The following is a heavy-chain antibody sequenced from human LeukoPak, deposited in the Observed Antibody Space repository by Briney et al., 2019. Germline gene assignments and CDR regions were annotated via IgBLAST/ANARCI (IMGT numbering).Heavy chain of an antibody. D-gene: IGHD3-10*02. CDR3: AELGITMIGGV. Sequence: GGSLRLSCAASGFTFSIYAMNWVRQAPGKGLEWVSAISGSGGSTYYADSVKGRFTISRDNSKNSLYLQMNSLRAEDTAVYYCAELGITMIGGVWGKGTTVTISS. CDR1: GFTFSIYA. V-gene: IGHV3-23*01. J-gene: IGHJ6*04. CDR2: ISGSGGST.